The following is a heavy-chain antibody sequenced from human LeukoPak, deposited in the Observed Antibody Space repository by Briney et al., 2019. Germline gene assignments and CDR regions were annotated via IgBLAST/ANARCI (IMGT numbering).Heavy chain of an antibody. CDR3: ARGGGYFNY. J-gene: IGHJ4*02. CDR2: IYFSGST. CDR1: GGSIGSDY. D-gene: IGHD3-16*01. Sequence: SETLSLTCTVSGGSIGSDYWSWIRQPPGKGLEWIGYIYFSGSTNYNPSLKSRVTISVDTSKTQLSLKLSSVTAADTAVYYCARGGGYFNYWGQGTLVTVSS. V-gene: IGHV4-59*01.